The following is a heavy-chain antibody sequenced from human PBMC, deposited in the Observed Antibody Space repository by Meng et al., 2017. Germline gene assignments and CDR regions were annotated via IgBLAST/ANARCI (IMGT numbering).Heavy chain of an antibody. Sequence: QVSLVQCGAEVKKPGAAVNVACKASGGTFSSYAISWVRQAPGQGLEWMGGIIPIFGTTNYAQKFQGRVTITADKSTSAAYMELSSLRSEDTAVYYCARDKRPSSSWYGNWFDPWGQGTLVTVSS. CDR2: IIPIFGTT. D-gene: IGHD6-13*01. CDR3: ARDKRPSSSWYGNWFDP. V-gene: IGHV1-69*06. J-gene: IGHJ5*02. CDR1: GGTFSSYA.